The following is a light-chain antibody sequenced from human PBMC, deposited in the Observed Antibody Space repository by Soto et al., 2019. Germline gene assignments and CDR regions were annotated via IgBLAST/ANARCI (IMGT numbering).Light chain of an antibody. Sequence: EIVLTQSPGTLSLSPGERATLSCRASQSVSSSYLGWYQQKPGQAPRLLMYGASSRATGIPDRFSGSASGTDFTLTIRRLEPEDFAVYYCQQSYRKTFGQGTRLEIK. CDR3: QQSYRKT. CDR1: QSVSSSY. V-gene: IGKV3-20*01. J-gene: IGKJ5*01. CDR2: GAS.